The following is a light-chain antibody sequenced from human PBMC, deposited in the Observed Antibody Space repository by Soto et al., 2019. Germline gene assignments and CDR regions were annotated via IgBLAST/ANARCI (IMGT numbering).Light chain of an antibody. V-gene: IGKV1-27*01. J-gene: IGKJ3*01. CDR2: AAS. CDR1: QAIRNS. CDR3: QKYFSDPFT. Sequence: DIQMTQSPSSLSASVGDRVTITCRASQAIRNSLAWYQQKPGKVPSLLIYAASTLQPGVPSRFSGSGSGTDFTLTISSLQPEDVATYYCQKYFSDPFTFGPGTKLCIK.